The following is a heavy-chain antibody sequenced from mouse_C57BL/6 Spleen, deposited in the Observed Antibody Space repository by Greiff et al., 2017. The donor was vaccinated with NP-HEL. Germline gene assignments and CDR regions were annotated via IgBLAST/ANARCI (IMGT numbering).Heavy chain of an antibody. J-gene: IGHJ2*01. V-gene: IGHV1-69*01. CDR1: GYTFTSYW. CDR2: IDPSDSYT. D-gene: IGHD1-1*01. CDR3: ARGGTTHPFDY. Sequence: QVQLQQPGAELVMPGASVKLSCKASGYTFTSYWMHWVKQRPGQGLEWIGEIDPSDSYTNYNQKFKGKSTFTVDKSSSTAYMQLSSLTSEDSAVYYCARGGTTHPFDYWGQGTTLTVSS.